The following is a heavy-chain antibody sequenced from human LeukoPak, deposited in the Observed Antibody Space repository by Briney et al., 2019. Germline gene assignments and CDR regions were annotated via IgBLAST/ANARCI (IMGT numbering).Heavy chain of an antibody. J-gene: IGHJ4*02. V-gene: IGHV3-48*02. CDR1: GFTFSTYS. Sequence: GGSLRLSRAASGFTFSTYSMNWVRRATGKGLEWGSYISSSGSTIYYADSVKGRFTISRDNAKNSLYLQMNSLRDEDTAVYYCARINYDIPAYWGQGALVTVSS. CDR3: ARINYDIPAY. D-gene: IGHD3-9*01. CDR2: ISSSGSTI.